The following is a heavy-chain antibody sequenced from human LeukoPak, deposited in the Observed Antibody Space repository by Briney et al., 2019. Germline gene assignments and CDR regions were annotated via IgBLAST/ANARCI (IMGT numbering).Heavy chain of an antibody. J-gene: IGHJ4*02. Sequence: GGSLRLSCAASGFTFDDYAMHWVRQAPGKGLEWVSGISWNSGSIGYADSVKGRFTISRDNAKNSLYLQMNSLRAEDTALYYCAKDGEYYDILTGDTPYYFDYWGQGTLVTVSS. CDR3: AKDGEYYDILTGDTPYYFDY. CDR1: GFTFDDYA. D-gene: IGHD3-9*01. V-gene: IGHV3-9*01. CDR2: ISWNSGSI.